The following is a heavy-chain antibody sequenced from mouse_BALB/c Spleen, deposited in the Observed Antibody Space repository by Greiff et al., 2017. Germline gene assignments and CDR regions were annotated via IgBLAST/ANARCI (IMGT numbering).Heavy chain of an antibody. J-gene: IGHJ4*01. CDR1: GYTFSSYW. V-gene: IGHV1-9*01. D-gene: IGHD2-14*01. CDR2: ILPGSGST. Sequence: QVQLKQSGAELMKPGASVKISCKATGYTFSSYWIEWVKQRPGHGLEWIGEILPGSGSTNYNEKFKGKATFTADTSSNTAYMQLSSLTSEDSAVYYCARGGYGGYYAMDYWGQGTSVTVSS. CDR3: ARGGYGGYYAMDY.